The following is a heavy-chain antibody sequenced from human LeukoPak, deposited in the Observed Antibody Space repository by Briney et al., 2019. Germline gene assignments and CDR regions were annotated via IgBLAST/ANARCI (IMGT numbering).Heavy chain of an antibody. D-gene: IGHD3-22*01. J-gene: IGHJ4*02. CDR1: GGSISSYY. CDR2: IHYSVNH. Sequence: KPSETLSLTCTLSGGSISSYYWSWIRQPPGKGLEWIGYIHYSVNHTYHPSLKSRVTISVDTSKNQFSLKLSSVTAADTAVYYCAREDDSSGYYSGLVDYWGQGTLVTVS. V-gene: IGHV4-59*12. CDR3: AREDDSSGYYSGLVDY.